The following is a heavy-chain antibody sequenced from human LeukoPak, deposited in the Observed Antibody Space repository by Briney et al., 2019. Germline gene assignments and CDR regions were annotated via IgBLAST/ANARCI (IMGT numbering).Heavy chain of an antibody. D-gene: IGHD3-3*01. CDR3: AKDQRARITIFGVVISGWFDP. CDR1: GFTFSSYA. J-gene: IGHJ5*02. CDR2: ISGSGGST. V-gene: IGHV3-23*01. Sequence: GGSLRPSCAASGFTFSSYAMSWVRQAPGKGLEWVSAISGSGGSTYYADSVKGRFTISRDNSKNTLYLQMNSLRAEDTAVYYCAKDQRARITIFGVVISGWFDPWGQGTLVTVSS.